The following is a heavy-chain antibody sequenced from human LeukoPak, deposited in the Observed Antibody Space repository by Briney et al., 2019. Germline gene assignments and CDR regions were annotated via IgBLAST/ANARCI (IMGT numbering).Heavy chain of an antibody. J-gene: IGHJ6*03. D-gene: IGHD1-26*01. V-gene: IGHV3-30*02. CDR1: GFTFRTYA. CDR3: ANGRDYYYSMEV. Sequence: GGSLRLSCAASGFTFRTYAMHWVRQAPGKGLQWVAFIHYDETKKYYRDSVEGRFTISRDNSKNTLFLEMNSLRGEDTAIYYCANGRDYYYSMEVWGRETTVIVSS. CDR2: IHYDETKK.